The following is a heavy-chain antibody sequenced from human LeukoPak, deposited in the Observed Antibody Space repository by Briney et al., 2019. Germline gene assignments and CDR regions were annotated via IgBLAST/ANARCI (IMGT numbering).Heavy chain of an antibody. CDR3: FKNTYSDAFDI. V-gene: IGHV3-15*01. J-gene: IGHJ3*02. CDR2: IKSKTDGGTT. CDR1: GFTFSSYA. Sequence: GGSLRLSCAASGFTFSSYAMSWVRQAPGKGLEWVGRIKSKTDGGTTDYAAPVKGRFTISRDDSKNTLYLQMNSLKTEDTAVYYCFKNTYSDAFDIWGQGTMVTVSS. D-gene: IGHD2-15*01.